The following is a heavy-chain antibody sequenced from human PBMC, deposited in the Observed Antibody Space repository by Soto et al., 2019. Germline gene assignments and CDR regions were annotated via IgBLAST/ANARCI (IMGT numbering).Heavy chain of an antibody. CDR2: IKSKTDGGTT. D-gene: IGHD3-10*01. CDR3: TTFGGD. J-gene: IGHJ4*02. CDR1: GLTFSNAG. V-gene: IGHV3-15*01. Sequence: EVQLVESGGGLVKPGGSFSLSLEASGLTFSNAGLSWVRRAPGKGLEWVGRIKSKTDGGTTDYAAPVKGRFTISRDDSKNTLYLQMNSLKTEDTAVYYCTTFGGDWGQGTLVTVSS.